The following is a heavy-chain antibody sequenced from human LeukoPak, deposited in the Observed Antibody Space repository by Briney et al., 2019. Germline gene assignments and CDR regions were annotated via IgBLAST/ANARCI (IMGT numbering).Heavy chain of an antibody. CDR2: INHSGST. CDR1: EFSVGSNY. Sequence: GSLRLSCAASEFSVGSNYMTWVRQPPGKGLEWIGEINHSGSTNYNPSLKSRVTISVDTSKNQFSLKLSSVTAADTAVYYCARGRMKKSWGQGTLVTVSS. CDR3: ARGRMKKS. J-gene: IGHJ4*02. V-gene: IGHV4-34*01.